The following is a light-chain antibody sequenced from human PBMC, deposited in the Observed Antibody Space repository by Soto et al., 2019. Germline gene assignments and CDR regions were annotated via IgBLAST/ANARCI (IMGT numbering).Light chain of an antibody. CDR1: SSDVGGYSY. CDR3: SSYTTSSTYV. J-gene: IGLJ1*01. V-gene: IGLV2-14*03. Sequence: HSALTQPASVSGSPGQSITISCTGTSSDVGGYSYISWYQHNPGRAPKLMIYDVSNRPSGVSDRFSGSKSGNTASLTISSLQAEDEADYYCSSYTTSSTYVFGSGTKLTVL. CDR2: DVS.